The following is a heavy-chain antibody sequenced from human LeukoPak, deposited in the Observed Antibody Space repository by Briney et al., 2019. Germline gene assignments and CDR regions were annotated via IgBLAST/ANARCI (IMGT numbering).Heavy chain of an antibody. CDR2: ISGSGANT. D-gene: IGHD3-16*02. J-gene: IGHJ4*02. V-gene: IGHV3-23*01. Sequence: GGSLRLSCAASGFTFSTYAMSWVRQAPGKGLEGGSTISGSGANTYYADSVRGRFTISRDNSKNTLYLHMNSLRAEDTAVYYCAEERAGYTNPYYFDYWGQGTLVTVSS. CDR3: AEERAGYTNPYYFDY. CDR1: GFTFSTYA.